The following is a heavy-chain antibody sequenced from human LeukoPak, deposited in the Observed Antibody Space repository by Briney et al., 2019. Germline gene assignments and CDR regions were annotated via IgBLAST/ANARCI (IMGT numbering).Heavy chain of an antibody. CDR3: AKRNTGYYFHY. V-gene: IGHV3-23*01. D-gene: IGHD6-13*01. J-gene: IGHJ4*02. Sequence: GGSLRLTCAASGFTFSSYSMSWVRQAPGKGLEWVSVITGSGGNTYYPDSVQGRFTISRDNSKNTLYLQMNSLRAEDTAVYYCAKRNTGYYFHYWGQGTLVTVSS. CDR1: GFTFSSYS. CDR2: ITGSGGNT.